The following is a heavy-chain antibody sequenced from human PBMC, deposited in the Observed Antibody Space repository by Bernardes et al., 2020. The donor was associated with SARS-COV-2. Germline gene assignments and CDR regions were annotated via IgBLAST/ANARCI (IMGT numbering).Heavy chain of an antibody. D-gene: IGHD2-15*01. CDR3: ARPLVSGSYYYYYGMDL. J-gene: IGHJ6*02. V-gene: IGHV5-10-1*01. CDR1: GYNFATYW. Sequence: GESLKISCKGSGYNFATYWITWVRQMPGKGLEWMGRIDPSDSYAKYSPSFQGHVTISVDKSISTAYLQWSSLKASDTAMYFCARPLVSGSYYYYYGMDLWGQGTTVTVSS. CDR2: IDPSDSYA.